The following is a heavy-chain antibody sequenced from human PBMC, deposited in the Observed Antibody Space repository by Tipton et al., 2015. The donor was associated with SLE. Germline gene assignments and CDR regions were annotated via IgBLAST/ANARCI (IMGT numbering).Heavy chain of an antibody. CDR1: GYNFANYW. Sequence: VQLVQSGADVKEPGESLKISCKGSGYNFANYWIAWVRQMPGKGLEWMGTIHPDDSDTTYSPPFQGQVSISADKSISTAYLQWSTLKASDTAMYYCARSKDFWSDWDYWGQGTLVTVSS. CDR3: ARSKDFWSDWDY. D-gene: IGHD3-3*01. J-gene: IGHJ4*02. CDR2: IHPDDSDT. V-gene: IGHV5-51*01.